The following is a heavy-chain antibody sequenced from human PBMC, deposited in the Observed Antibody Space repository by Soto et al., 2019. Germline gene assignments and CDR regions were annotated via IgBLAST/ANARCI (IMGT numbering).Heavy chain of an antibody. D-gene: IGHD3-10*01. Sequence: HVQLVQSGAEVKEPGASVRVSCKAFGYTFTAYNIHWLRQAPGQGLEWMGWINAGNGNTRSSRKFQGRVIITRDTYASTASLEAARLSSEDPVIYYCARVALSGGSVPPFDPWGQGTLLTVSS. V-gene: IGHV1-3*01. CDR2: INAGNGNT. CDR3: ARVALSGGSVPPFDP. J-gene: IGHJ5*02. CDR1: GYTFTAYN.